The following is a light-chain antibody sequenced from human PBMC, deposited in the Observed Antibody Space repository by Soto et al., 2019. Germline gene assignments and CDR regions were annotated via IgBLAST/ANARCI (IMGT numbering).Light chain of an antibody. Sequence: QSALTQPASVSGSPGQSITISCTGTSSDVGGYNYVSWYQHHPGKAPKLIIYDVSNRPSGVSIRFSGSKSDNTASLTISGLQPEDEADYHCSSYTTRNTRQMVFGTGTKVTVL. CDR1: SSDVGGYNY. CDR3: SSYTTRNTRQMV. V-gene: IGLV2-14*03. J-gene: IGLJ1*01. CDR2: DVS.